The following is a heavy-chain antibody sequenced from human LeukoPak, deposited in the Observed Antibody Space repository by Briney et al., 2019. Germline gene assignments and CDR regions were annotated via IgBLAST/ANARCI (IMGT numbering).Heavy chain of an antibody. D-gene: IGHD6-13*01. CDR2: ISYSGSP. V-gene: IGHV4-31*03. CDR3: ATDHLAVAGYNWSDP. Sequence: SQTLSLTCTISGSSITSGDSFWTWIRHHPEKGLEWIGYISYSGSPYYNPSLQTRVTISSDMSKNQFSLNLASVTAADTAVYYCATDHLAVAGYNWSDPWGQGILVTVSS. J-gene: IGHJ5*02. CDR1: GSSITSGDSF.